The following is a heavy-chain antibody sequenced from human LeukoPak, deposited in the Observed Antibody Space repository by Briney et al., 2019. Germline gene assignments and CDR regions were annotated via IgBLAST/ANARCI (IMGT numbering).Heavy chain of an antibody. CDR1: GFTFSSYS. J-gene: IGHJ3*02. Sequence: GGSLRLSCAASGFTFSSYSMTWVRQAPGKGLEWVSSISSNSSYIYYADSVKGRFTISRDDAKNSLYLQMNSLRAEDTAVYYCAREGMVVAAMGPTVAFDIWGQGTMVTVSS. CDR2: ISSNSSYI. CDR3: AREGMVVAAMGPTVAFDI. V-gene: IGHV3-21*01. D-gene: IGHD2-15*01.